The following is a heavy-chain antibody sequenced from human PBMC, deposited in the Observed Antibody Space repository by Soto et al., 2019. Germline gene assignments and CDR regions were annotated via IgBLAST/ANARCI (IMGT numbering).Heavy chain of an antibody. Sequence: QVQLVQSGAEVKKPGSSVKVSCKASGGTFGIYAITWVRQAPGHGLEWMGGIIAFSDIVNYTQKLQGRVTITADESTNTACMDLSSLRSEDTAVYYCARSLYSSSWYHSGNSYYYYGMDVWGQGTTVTVSS. CDR3: ARSLYSSSWYHSGNSYYYYGMDV. CDR2: IIAFSDIV. CDR1: GGTFGIYA. J-gene: IGHJ6*02. D-gene: IGHD6-13*01. V-gene: IGHV1-69*12.